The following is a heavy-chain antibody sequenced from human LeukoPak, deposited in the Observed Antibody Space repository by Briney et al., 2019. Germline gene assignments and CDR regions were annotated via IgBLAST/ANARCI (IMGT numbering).Heavy chain of an antibody. CDR3: VRGRYSSGWFKDKNWFDP. CDR2: IYYRGNT. V-gene: IGHV4-59*12. CDR1: GGSISSYY. J-gene: IGHJ5*02. Sequence: PSETLSLTCTVSGGSISSYYWSWIRQPPGKGLEWIGYIYYRGNTNYNPSLKSRVTISVDTSKKQFSLKLSSVTAADTAVYYCVRGRYSSGWFKDKNWFDPWGQGIPVTVSS. D-gene: IGHD6-19*01.